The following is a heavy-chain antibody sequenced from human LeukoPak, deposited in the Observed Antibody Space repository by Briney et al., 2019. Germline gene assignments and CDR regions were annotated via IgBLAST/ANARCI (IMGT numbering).Heavy chain of an antibody. D-gene: IGHD3-22*01. J-gene: IGHJ6*02. V-gene: IGHV1-69*04. CDR2: IIPVLGIA. Sequence: SVKVSGTASGGTFSSYAISWVRQAPGQGLEWMGRIIPVLGIANYAQKFQGRVTITADKSTSTAYMELSGPRSEDTAVYYCARGMFDNSGTYYYFYYALDVWGQGTTVTVSS. CDR1: GGTFSSYA. CDR3: ARGMFDNSGTYYYFYYALDV.